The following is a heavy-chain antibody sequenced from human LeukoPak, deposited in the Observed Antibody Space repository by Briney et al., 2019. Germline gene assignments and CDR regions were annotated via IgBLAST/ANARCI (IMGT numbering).Heavy chain of an antibody. CDR2: IKQDGSEK. CDR1: GFTFSTYW. D-gene: IGHD5-18*01. V-gene: IGHV3-7*01. Sequence: GGSLRLSCSASGFTFSTYWMSWVRQAPGKGLEWVANIKQDGSEKYYVDSVKGRFTISRDNAKNSLYLQMNSLRAEDTAVYYCARDPWIRAFDYWGQGTLVTVSS. CDR3: ARDPWIRAFDY. J-gene: IGHJ4*02.